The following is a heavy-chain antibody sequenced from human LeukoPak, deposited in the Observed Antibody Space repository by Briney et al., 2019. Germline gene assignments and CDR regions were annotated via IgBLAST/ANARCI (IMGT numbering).Heavy chain of an antibody. Sequence: SETLSLTCTVSGGSISSYYWSWIRQPPGKGLEWIGYIYYSGSTNYNPSLKSRVTISVDTSKNQFSLKLSSVTAADTAVYYCARGPQPYYYDSSGHSPRFDYWGQGTPVTVSS. CDR3: ARGPQPYYYDSSGHSPRFDY. D-gene: IGHD3-22*01. CDR1: GGSISSYY. J-gene: IGHJ4*02. V-gene: IGHV4-59*01. CDR2: IYYSGST.